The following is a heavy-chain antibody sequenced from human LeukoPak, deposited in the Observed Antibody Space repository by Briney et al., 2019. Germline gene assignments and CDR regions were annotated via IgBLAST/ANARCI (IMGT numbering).Heavy chain of an antibody. V-gene: IGHV1-69*05. Sequence: ASVKVSCKASGGTFSSYAISWVRQAPGQGLEWMGRIIPIFGTANYAQKFQGRVTITTDESTSTAYMELSSLRSEDTAVYYCARESGRSRDRSGRTPVDYWGQGTLVTVSS. CDR1: GGTFSSYA. D-gene: IGHD3-22*01. J-gene: IGHJ4*02. CDR3: ARESGRSRDRSGRTPVDY. CDR2: IIPIFGTA.